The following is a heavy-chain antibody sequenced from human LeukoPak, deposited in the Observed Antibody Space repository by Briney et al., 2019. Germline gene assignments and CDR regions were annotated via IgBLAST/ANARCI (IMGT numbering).Heavy chain of an antibody. CDR3: ARDGGYCSSGTICYSRAEYYYCGMDV. D-gene: IGHD2-2*01. CDR1: GYIFPDYY. Sequence: ASVKVSCKGSGYIFPDYYIYWVRQAPGQGLEWMGRINPNSGDTDYAQKFQGRVTMTRDTSISTVYMELSRLRSDDTAVYYCARDGGYCSSGTICYSRAEYYYCGMDVWGQGTTVTVSS. J-gene: IGHJ6*02. V-gene: IGHV1-2*06. CDR2: INPNSGDT.